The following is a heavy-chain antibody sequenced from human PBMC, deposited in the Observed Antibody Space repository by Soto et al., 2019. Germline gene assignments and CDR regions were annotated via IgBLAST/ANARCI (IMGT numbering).Heavy chain of an antibody. J-gene: IGHJ4*02. D-gene: IGHD4-17*01. CDR1: GYTLTELS. V-gene: IGHV1-24*01. CDR2: FDPEDGET. CDR3: ARTLYGDNVDY. Sequence: ASVKVSCKVSGYTLTELSMHWVRQAPGKGLEWMGVFDPEDGETIYAQKFQGRVTMTRNTSISTAYMELSSLRSEDTAVYYCARTLYGDNVDYWGQGTLVTVSS.